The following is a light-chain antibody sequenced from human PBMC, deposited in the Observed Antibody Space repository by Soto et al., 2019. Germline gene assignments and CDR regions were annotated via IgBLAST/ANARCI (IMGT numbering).Light chain of an antibody. CDR1: SSDIGVYNY. CDR2: EVN. V-gene: IGLV2-14*01. CDR3: FSYTSSGTYV. Sequence: QSALTQPASVSGSPGQSITFSCTGTSSDIGVYNYVSWYQQHPGKAPKLMIYEVNNRPSGVSNRFSGSKSGNTASLTISGLQAEDEADYYCFSYTSSGTYVFGTGTKVTVL. J-gene: IGLJ1*01.